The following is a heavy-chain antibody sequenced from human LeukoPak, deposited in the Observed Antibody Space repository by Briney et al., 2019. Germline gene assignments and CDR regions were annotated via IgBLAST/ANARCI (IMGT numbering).Heavy chain of an antibody. CDR1: GFTFSSYA. Sequence: QSGGSLRLSCAASGFTFSSYAMSWVRQAPGKGLEWVSAISDSGGNTYYADSVKGRFTISRDKSKNTLYLQMNSLRAEDTAVYYCAKDRSGYYFDYWGQGTLVTVSS. V-gene: IGHV3-23*01. CDR2: ISDSGGNT. CDR3: AKDRSGYYFDY. D-gene: IGHD3-22*01. J-gene: IGHJ4*02.